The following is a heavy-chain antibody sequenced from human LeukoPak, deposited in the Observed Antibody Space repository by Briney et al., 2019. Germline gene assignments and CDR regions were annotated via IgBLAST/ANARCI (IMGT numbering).Heavy chain of an antibody. V-gene: IGHV4-38-2*01. D-gene: IGHD1-26*01. Sequence: SETLSLTCAVSGYSISSIYYWGWIRRPPGKGQEWIGTIDHTGTTYYNPSLKSRVTLSVDTSKNQFSLTLNSVTAADTAFYYCARNGGYGKFDYWGQGTLVTVSS. CDR3: ARNGGYGKFDY. CDR2: IDHTGTT. CDR1: GYSISSIYY. J-gene: IGHJ4*02.